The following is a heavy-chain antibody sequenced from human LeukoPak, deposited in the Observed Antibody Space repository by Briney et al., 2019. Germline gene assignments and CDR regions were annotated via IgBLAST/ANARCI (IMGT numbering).Heavy chain of an antibody. J-gene: IGHJ5*02. CDR3: ARRIANRNWFDP. D-gene: IGHD1/OR15-1a*01. CDR2: ISHSGST. Sequence: SETLSLTCAVYGGSFSVYYWSWIRQPPGKGLEWIGEISHSGSTNFNPFLKSRVSMSVDTSQNQFSLMLSSVTAADTAVYYCARRIANRNWFDPWGQGTLVTVSS. CDR1: GGSFSVYY. V-gene: IGHV4-34*01.